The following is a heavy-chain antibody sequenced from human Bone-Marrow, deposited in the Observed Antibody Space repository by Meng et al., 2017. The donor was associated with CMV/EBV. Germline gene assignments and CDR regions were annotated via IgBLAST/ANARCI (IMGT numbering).Heavy chain of an antibody. J-gene: IGHJ4*02. Sequence: GESLKISCAASGFTFSNAWMSWVRQAPGKGLEWVGRIKSKTDGGTTDYAAPVKGRFTIARDDSKNTLYLKMNRLKTEDTAVYYCTTRYCSSTSCFDYWGQGTLVTVSS. CDR3: TTRYCSSTSCFDY. CDR2: IKSKTDGGTT. V-gene: IGHV3-15*01. CDR1: GFTFSNAW. D-gene: IGHD2-2*01.